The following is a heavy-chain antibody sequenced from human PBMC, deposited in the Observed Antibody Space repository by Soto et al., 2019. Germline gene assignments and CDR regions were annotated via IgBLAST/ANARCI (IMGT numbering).Heavy chain of an antibody. CDR3: AAYLASADPHNWFAP. CDR1: GFTFSSSG. CDR2: IVVGSGNT. D-gene: IGHD6-13*01. J-gene: IGHJ5*02. V-gene: IGHV1-58*02. Sequence: SVKVSCKASGFTFSSSGIHWVRQARGQRLEWIGWIVVGSGNTNYAQKFQERVTITRDVSTNTAYMELTSLRSEDTAVYYCAAYLASADPHNWFAPRAQGSPVTVSS.